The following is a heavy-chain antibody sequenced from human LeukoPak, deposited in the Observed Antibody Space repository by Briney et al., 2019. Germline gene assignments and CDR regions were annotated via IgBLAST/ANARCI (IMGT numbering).Heavy chain of an antibody. CDR2: INWKGDNI. J-gene: IGHJ5*02. V-gene: IGHV3-9*03. CDR3: VKGLASTRSDALES. Sequence: GGSLRLSCATSGFNFDDYAMHWVRQAPGKGLEWVSGINWKGDNIDYVDSVRGRFTISRDSAKNAPYLQMTRLRTDDMAFYYCVKGLASTRSDALESWGQGTLVTVSS. CDR1: GFNFDDYA. D-gene: IGHD3-3*01.